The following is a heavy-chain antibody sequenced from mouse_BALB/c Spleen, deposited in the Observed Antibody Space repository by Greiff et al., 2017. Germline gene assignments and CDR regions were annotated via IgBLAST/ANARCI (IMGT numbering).Heavy chain of an antibody. CDR2: IDPANGNT. Sequence: EVQVVESGAELVKPGASVKLSCTASGFNIKDTYMHWVKQRPEQGLEWIGRIDPANGNTKYDPKFQGKATITADTSSNTAYLQLSSLTSEDTAVYYCARGDGYAMDYWGQGTSVTVSS. CDR3: ARGDGYAMDY. CDR1: GFNIKDTY. D-gene: IGHD2-3*01. V-gene: IGHV14-3*02. J-gene: IGHJ4*01.